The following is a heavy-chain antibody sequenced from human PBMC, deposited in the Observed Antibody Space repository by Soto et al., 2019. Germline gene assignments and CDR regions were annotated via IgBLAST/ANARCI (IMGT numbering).Heavy chain of an antibody. CDR1: GFTFSSYW. CDR2: INSDGIST. J-gene: IGHJ6*02. V-gene: IGHV3-74*01. D-gene: IGHD4-17*01. Sequence: PGGSLRLSCAASGFTFSSYWIHWVRQAPWKGLVSLSRINSDGISTSYADSVKGRFTISRDNAKKTLYLQMNSLRAEDTAAYYSARDGLHDSGGFYYGMEFWGRRTTVTVCS. CDR3: ARDGLHDSGGFYYGMEF.